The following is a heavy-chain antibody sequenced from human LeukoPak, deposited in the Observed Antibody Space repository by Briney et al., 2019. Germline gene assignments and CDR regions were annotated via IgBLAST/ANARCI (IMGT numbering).Heavy chain of an antibody. J-gene: IGHJ4*02. CDR3: AKVGFGFDY. D-gene: IGHD3-16*01. CDR2: ISYDGATE. V-gene: IGHV3-30*18. CDR1: GFKFRDYG. Sequence: GGSLRLSCLVSGFKFRDYGMHWVRQAPGKGLEWVAHISYDGATEHYADSVRGRFNVFRDDYKNTAYLQMDSLRPEDTASYFCAKVGFGFDYWGQGTVVTVSS.